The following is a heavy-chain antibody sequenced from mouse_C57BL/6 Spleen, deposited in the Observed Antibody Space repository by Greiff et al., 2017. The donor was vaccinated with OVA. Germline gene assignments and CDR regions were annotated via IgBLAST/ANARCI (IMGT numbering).Heavy chain of an antibody. V-gene: IGHV5-4*03. CDR1: GFTFSSYA. D-gene: IGHD1-2*01. J-gene: IGHJ2*01. CDR2: ISDGGSYT. CDR3: ARVIDDYFDY. Sequence: DVKLVESGGGLVKPGGSLKLSCAASGFTFSSYAMSWVRQTPEKRLEWVATISDGGSYTYYPDNVKGRFTISRDNAKNNLYLQMSHLKSEDTAMYYCARVIDDYFDYWGQGTTLTVSS.